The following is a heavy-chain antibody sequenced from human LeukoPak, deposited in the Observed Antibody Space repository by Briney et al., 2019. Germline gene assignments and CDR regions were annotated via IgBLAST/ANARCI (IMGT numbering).Heavy chain of an antibody. CDR2: INAGNGNT. CDR1: GYTFTSYG. CDR3: ARDPEKYAEYYFDY. V-gene: IGHV1-3*01. D-gene: IGHD2-2*01. Sequence: ASVKVSCKASGYTFTSYGISWVRQAPGQRLEWMGWINAGNGNTKYSQKFQGRVTITRDTSASTAYMELSSLRSEDTAVYYCARDPEKYAEYYFDYWGQGTLVTVSS. J-gene: IGHJ4*02.